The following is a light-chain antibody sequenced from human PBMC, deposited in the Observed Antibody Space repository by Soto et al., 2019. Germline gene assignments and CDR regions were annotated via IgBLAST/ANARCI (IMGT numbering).Light chain of an antibody. V-gene: IGKV3-15*01. Sequence: EIVWTQSPSTLSFSPGERATLSCRASQSVSSSYLAWYQQKPGQAPRLLIYGASFRATGMPARFSGSGFGTEFTLTISSLQSEDFAVYYCQQYNNWPRTFGQGTKVDIK. CDR3: QQYNNWPRT. CDR2: GAS. J-gene: IGKJ1*01. CDR1: QSVSSSY.